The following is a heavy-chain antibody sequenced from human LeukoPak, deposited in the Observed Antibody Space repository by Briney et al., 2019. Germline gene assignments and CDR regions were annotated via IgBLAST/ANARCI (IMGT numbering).Heavy chain of an antibody. V-gene: IGHV4-59*08. CDR1: GGSTSSYY. D-gene: IGHD2-2*01. CDR3: ARQSCSSTSCPHRNVFDI. J-gene: IGHJ3*02. CDR2: IYDSGST. Sequence: SETLSLTCTVSGGSTSSYYWSWIRQPPGKGLEWIGYIYDSGSTNYNPSLKSRVTISVDTSKNQFSLQLSSVTAADTAVYYCARQSCSSTSCPHRNVFDIWGQGTMVTVSP.